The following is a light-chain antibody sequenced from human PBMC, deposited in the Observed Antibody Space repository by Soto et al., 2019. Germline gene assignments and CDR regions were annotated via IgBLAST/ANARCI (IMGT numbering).Light chain of an antibody. V-gene: IGKV3-20*01. CDR1: QSVSNNY. CDR3: QQYGSSSWT. J-gene: IGKJ1*01. Sequence: EIVLTQSPVTLSLSPGERATLSCRASQSVSNNYLACYQQNPGQAPRLLIYGASSRATGIPDRFSGSGAGTDFTLTISRLEPEDFAVYYWQQYGSSSWTFGQGTKVDIK. CDR2: GAS.